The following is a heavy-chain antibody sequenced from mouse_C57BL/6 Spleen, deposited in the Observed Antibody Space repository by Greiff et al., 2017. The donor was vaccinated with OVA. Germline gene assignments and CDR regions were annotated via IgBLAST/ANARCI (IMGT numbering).Heavy chain of an antibody. CDR1: GYTFTSYW. CDR3: ARFVATAVAGYYDMDY. D-gene: IGHD1-1*01. CDR2: IYPGSGST. Sequence: QVQLQQSGAELVKPGASVTLSCKASGYTFTSYWITWVKQRPGQGLEWIGDIYPGSGSTNYNEKFKSKATLTVDTSSSTAYMQLSSLTSEDSAVHYCARFVATAVAGYYDMDYWGQGTTVTVSS. V-gene: IGHV1-55*01. J-gene: IGHJ4*01.